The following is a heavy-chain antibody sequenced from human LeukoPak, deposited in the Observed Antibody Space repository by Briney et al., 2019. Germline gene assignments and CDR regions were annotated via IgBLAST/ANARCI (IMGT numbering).Heavy chain of an antibody. D-gene: IGHD5-12*01. Sequence: GGSLRLSCAASGXTFSSYWVHWVRQGPGKGLVWVSRINNDGSSTRYADSVKGRFTISRDNAKNTLYLQMNSLRAEDTAVYYCARDGLRDFDYWGLGTLVTVSS. V-gene: IGHV3-74*01. CDR3: ARDGLRDFDY. J-gene: IGHJ4*02. CDR1: GXTFSSYW. CDR2: INNDGSST.